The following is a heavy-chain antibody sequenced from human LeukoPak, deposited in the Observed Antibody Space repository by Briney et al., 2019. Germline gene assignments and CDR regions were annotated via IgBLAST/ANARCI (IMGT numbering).Heavy chain of an antibody. J-gene: IGHJ4*02. CDR2: IYYSGST. Sequence: SETLSLTCTVSGGSISSGDYYWSWIRQPPGKGLEWIGYIYYSGSTYYNPSLKSRVTISVDTSKNQFSLKLSSVTAADTAVYYCAREGPYYYDSSGLDYWGQGTLVTVPS. V-gene: IGHV4-30-4*08. CDR3: AREGPYYYDSSGLDY. CDR1: GGSISSGDYY. D-gene: IGHD3-22*01.